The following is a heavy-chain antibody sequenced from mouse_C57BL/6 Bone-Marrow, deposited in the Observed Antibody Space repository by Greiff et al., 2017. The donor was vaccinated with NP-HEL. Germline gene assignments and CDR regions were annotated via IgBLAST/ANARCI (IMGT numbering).Heavy chain of an antibody. J-gene: IGHJ2*01. CDR1: GYTFTSYW. CDR2: ISPSDSET. Sequence: PPAELVRPGSSVKLSCKASGYTFTSYWMDWVKQRPGQGLEWIGNISPSDSETHYNQKFKDKATLTVDKSSSTAYMQLSSLTSEDSAVYYCAIRGVLYYWGQGTTLTVSS. CDR3: AIRGVLYY. D-gene: IGHD1-1*02. V-gene: IGHV1-61*01.